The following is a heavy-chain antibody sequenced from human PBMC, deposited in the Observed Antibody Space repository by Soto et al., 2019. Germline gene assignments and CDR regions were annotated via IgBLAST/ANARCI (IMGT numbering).Heavy chain of an antibody. CDR2: VYNSGST. V-gene: IGHV4-59*01. D-gene: IGHD6-13*01. J-gene: IGHJ4*02. Sequence: SETLSLTCTVSGGSISSNYWTWIRQPPGKGLEWIGYVYNSGSTNYNPSLKSRVTISEDTSKSQFSLKVNSMTAADTAIYYCARYRREAVAGYTLDNWGQGILVTVSS. CDR1: GGSISSNY. CDR3: ARYRREAVAGYTLDN.